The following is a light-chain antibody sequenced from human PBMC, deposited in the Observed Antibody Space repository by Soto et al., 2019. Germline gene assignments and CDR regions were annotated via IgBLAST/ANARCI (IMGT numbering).Light chain of an antibody. CDR1: KLGDKY. J-gene: IGLJ1*01. CDR3: QAWDSSTAS. Sequence: SYELTQPPSVSVSPGQTASITCSGDKLGDKYACWYQQKPGQSPVLVIYQDSKRPSGIPERFSGSNSGNTATLTISGTQAMDEADYYCQAWDSSTASFGTGTK. CDR2: QDS. V-gene: IGLV3-1*01.